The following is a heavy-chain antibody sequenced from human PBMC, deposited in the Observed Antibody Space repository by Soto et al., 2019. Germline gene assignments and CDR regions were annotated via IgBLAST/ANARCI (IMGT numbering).Heavy chain of an antibody. V-gene: IGHV1-46*03. CDR1: GYTFTSYY. CDR3: ARKGYYYDILTGYYTAGYYMDV. Sequence: ASVKVSCKASGYTFTSYYMHWVRQAPGQGLEWMGIINPSGGSTSYAQKFQGRVTMTRDTSTSTVYMVLSSLRSEDTAVFYFARKGYYYDILTGYYTAGYYMDVWGKGTTVTVSS. J-gene: IGHJ6*03. D-gene: IGHD3-9*01. CDR2: INPSGGST.